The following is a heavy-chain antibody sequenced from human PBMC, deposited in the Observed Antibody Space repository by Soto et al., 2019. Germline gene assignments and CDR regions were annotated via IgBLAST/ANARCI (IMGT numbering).Heavy chain of an antibody. V-gene: IGHV3-23*01. CDR2: LSGNSGTT. D-gene: IGHD3-3*01. J-gene: IGHJ4*02. Sequence: EVQLLESGGALVQPGGSLRLSCAASGFTFSSYAITWVRQAPGKGLEWVSALSGNSGTTYSADSVKGRFTISRDNSRNTLYLQMSSLRAEDTALYYCAKGSKFTIFSANDFWGQGTLVTVSS. CDR3: AKGSKFTIFSANDF. CDR1: GFTFSSYA.